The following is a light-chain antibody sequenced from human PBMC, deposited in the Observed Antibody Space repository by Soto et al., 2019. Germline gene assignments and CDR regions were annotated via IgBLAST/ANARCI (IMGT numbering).Light chain of an antibody. CDR3: QHYGTSPPLFT. Sequence: EIVLTQSPGTLSLSPGERATLSCRASQSVSSSYLAWYQQKLGQAPRLLIYGASSRATGIPDRFSGSGSGTDFTLTINRLEPEDFAVYLCQHYGTSPPLFTFGPGTKVDIK. CDR2: GAS. J-gene: IGKJ3*01. CDR1: QSVSSSY. V-gene: IGKV3-20*01.